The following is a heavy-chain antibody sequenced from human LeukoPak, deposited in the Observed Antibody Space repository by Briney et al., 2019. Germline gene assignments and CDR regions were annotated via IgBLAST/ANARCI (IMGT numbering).Heavy chain of an antibody. CDR2: LKSKAEGETK. Sequence: PGGSLRLSCAVSRITFSNAWPSWVRQAPGKGLEWVGRLKSKAEGETKEYAASVKGRFTISRDDSKSGLYLQMSSLKTEDTAVYYCATGIVTGTSRWGQGTLVAVSS. J-gene: IGHJ4*02. CDR1: RITFSNAW. V-gene: IGHV3-15*01. D-gene: IGHD1-20*01. CDR3: ATGIVTGTSR.